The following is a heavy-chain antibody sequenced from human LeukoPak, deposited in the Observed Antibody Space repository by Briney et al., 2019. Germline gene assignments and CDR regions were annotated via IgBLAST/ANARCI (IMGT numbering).Heavy chain of an antibody. D-gene: IGHD6-19*01. Sequence: ASVKVSCKASGYTFTSYGISWVRQAPGQGLEWMGWISAYNGNTNYAQKLQGRVTMTEDTSTDTAYMELSSLRSEDTAVYYCATTGGKQWLVPPDYWGQGTLVTVSS. CDR1: GYTFTSYG. CDR3: ATTGGKQWLVPPDY. J-gene: IGHJ4*02. CDR2: ISAYNGNT. V-gene: IGHV1-18*01.